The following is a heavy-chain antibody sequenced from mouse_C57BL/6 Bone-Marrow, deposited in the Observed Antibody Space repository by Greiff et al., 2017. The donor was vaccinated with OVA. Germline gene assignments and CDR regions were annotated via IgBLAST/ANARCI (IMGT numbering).Heavy chain of an antibody. J-gene: IGHJ2*01. V-gene: IGHV1-69*01. CDR1: GYTFTSYW. CDR3: ARGRIDY. CDR2: IDPSDSYT. Sequence: QVQLQQPGAELVMPGASVKLSCKASGYTFTSYWMPWVKQRPGQGLEWIGEIDPSDSYTNYNQKFKGKSTFTVDKSSSTAYMQLSSLTSEDSAVYYCARGRIDYWGQGTTLTVSS. D-gene: IGHD6-1*01.